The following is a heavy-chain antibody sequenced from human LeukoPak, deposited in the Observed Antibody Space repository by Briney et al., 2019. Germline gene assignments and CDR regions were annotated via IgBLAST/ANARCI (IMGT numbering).Heavy chain of an antibody. V-gene: IGHV3-20*04. Sequence: GGSLRLSCAASGFSFNKYGMSWVRQAPGQGPEWVSVITWNGGSTDYAASVKGRFTISRDNAKNSLYLRMNSLRDEDTALYYCARGGGSISHSYYYYVDVWGKGTSVTVSS. CDR2: ITWNGGST. CDR1: GFSFNKYG. J-gene: IGHJ6*03. CDR3: ARGGGSISHSYYYYVDV. D-gene: IGHD2-15*01.